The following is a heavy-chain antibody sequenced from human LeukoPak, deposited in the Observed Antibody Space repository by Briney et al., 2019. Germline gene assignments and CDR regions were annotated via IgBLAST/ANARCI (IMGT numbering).Heavy chain of an antibody. J-gene: IGHJ4*02. Sequence: SETLSLACGVSGGSVINTNWWTWVRQPPGKGLEWIGEVHLDGRTNYNPSLESRLTMSVDVSENQVSLKLTSVTAADTAVYYCAREGGFYRPLDYSGQGTLVTVSS. CDR2: VHLDGRT. D-gene: IGHD3-3*01. V-gene: IGHV4-4*02. CDR1: GGSVINTNW. CDR3: AREGGFYRPLDY.